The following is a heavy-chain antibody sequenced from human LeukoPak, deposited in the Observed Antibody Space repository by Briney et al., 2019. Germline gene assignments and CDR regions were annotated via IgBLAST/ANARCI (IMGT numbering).Heavy chain of an antibody. D-gene: IGHD3-22*01. CDR3: ARGDRYDSSAYSDYIDY. CDR2: ISYDGSDR. J-gene: IGHJ4*02. CDR1: GFTFSVYG. V-gene: IGHV3-30-3*01. Sequence: PGGSLRLSCAATGFTFSVYGMHWVRQAPGKGLEWVAVISYDGSDRSYADSVKGRFTISRDNSKNTLYLQMNSLRAEDTAVYYCARGDRYDSSAYSDYIDYWGQGTLVTVSS.